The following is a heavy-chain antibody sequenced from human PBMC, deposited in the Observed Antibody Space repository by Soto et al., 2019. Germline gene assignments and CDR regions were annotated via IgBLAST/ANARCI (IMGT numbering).Heavy chain of an antibody. J-gene: IGHJ6*03. CDR1: GYTFTSYG. V-gene: IGHV1-18*01. D-gene: IGHD6-6*01. CDR2: ISAYNGNT. Sequence: GASVKVSCKASGYTFTSYGISWVRQALGQGLEWMGWISAYNGNTNYAQKLQGRVTMTTDTSTSTAYMELRSLRSEDTDVYYCARVNSSSSGDFYYSYYMDVWGKGTTVTVSS. CDR3: ARVNSSSSGDFYYSYYMDV.